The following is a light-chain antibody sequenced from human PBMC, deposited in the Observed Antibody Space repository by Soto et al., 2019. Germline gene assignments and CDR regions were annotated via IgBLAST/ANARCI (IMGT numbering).Light chain of an antibody. CDR1: QGVSTW. CDR2: AAS. V-gene: IGKV1D-16*01. CDR3: QHYNSYSEA. Sequence: DIQMTQSPSSVSASVGDRVTITCRASQGVSTWLAWYQQKPGKAPKLLISAASSLQSGVPSRFSGSGSGTDFTLTIRSLQPEDFATYYCQHYNSYSEAFGQGTKVDIK. J-gene: IGKJ1*01.